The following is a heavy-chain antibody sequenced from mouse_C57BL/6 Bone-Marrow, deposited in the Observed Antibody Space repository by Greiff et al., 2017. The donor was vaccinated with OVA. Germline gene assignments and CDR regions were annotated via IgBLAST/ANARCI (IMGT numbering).Heavy chain of an antibody. V-gene: IGHV5-17*01. J-gene: IGHJ1*03. Sequence: VQLKESGGGLVKPGGSLKLSCAASGFTFSDYGMHWVRQAPEKGLAWVAYISSGSSTIYYADTVKGRFTISRDNAKNTLFLQMTSLRSEDTAMYYCARDDYYGSYWYFDVWGTGTTVTVSS. CDR1: GFTFSDYG. CDR3: ARDDYYGSYWYFDV. D-gene: IGHD1-1*01. CDR2: ISSGSSTI.